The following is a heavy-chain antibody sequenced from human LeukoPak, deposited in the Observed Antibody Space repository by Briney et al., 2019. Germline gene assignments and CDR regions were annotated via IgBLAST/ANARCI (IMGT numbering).Heavy chain of an antibody. CDR2: IKQDGSEK. D-gene: IGHD3-22*01. CDR1: GFTFSSYW. Sequence: GGSLRLSCAASGFTFSSYWMSWVRQAPGKGLEWVANIKQDGSEKYYVDSVKGRFTISRDNAKNSLYLQMNSLRAEDAAVYYCARDFIVSYYDSSGFGYWGQGTLVTVSS. J-gene: IGHJ4*02. V-gene: IGHV3-7*05. CDR3: ARDFIVSYYDSSGFGY.